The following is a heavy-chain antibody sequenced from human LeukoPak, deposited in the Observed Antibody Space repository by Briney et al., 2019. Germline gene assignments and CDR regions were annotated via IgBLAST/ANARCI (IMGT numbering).Heavy chain of an antibody. J-gene: IGHJ4*02. CDR2: IYYSGST. CDR3: ARGFPYPAVDY. CDR1: GGSISSYY. D-gene: IGHD6-25*01. V-gene: IGHV4-59*01. Sequence: PSETLSLTCTVSGGSISSYYWSWIRQPPGKGLEWIGYIYYSGSTNYNPSLKSRVTISVDTSKNQFSLKLSSVTAADTAVYYCARGFPYPAVDYWGQGTLVTDSS.